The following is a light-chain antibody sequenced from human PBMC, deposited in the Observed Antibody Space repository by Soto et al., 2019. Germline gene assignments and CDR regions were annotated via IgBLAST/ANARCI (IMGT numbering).Light chain of an antibody. CDR3: QQYYTNTYT. J-gene: IGKJ2*01. CDR1: QTVLYSSYNKNY. Sequence: DIVMTQSPDSLAVSLGERPTISCKASQTVLYSSYNKNYLAWYQQKPGQPPKLAIYWASTRELGVPDRFSGSGYGTDFTLTISSLQAENVAVYYCQQYYTNTYTFGQGTRMEI. CDR2: WAS. V-gene: IGKV4-1*01.